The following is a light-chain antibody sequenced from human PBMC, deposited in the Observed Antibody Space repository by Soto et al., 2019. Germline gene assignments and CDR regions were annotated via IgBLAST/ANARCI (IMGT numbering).Light chain of an antibody. CDR3: QQYNSYRT. CDR2: KAS. J-gene: IGKJ1*01. Sequence: DIQMTQSPSTLSASLGDRVTITCRAGQSIDSWLAWYQQKPGKAPNLLIYKASSLESGVPSRLSGSGSGTEFTLTISSLQPDDFATYYCQQYNSYRTFGQGTKVDIK. V-gene: IGKV1-5*03. CDR1: QSIDSW.